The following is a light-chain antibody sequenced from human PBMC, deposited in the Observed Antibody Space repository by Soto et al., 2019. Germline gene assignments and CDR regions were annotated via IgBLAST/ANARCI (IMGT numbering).Light chain of an antibody. Sequence: QSVLTQPASVSGSLGQSITISCTGTSSDVGAYNSVSWYQQHPGKAPKLIIFEVFNRPSGASTRFSGSKSANTASLTISGLQADDEADYYCSSYTDSSTDVFGTGTKVTVL. CDR3: SSYTDSSTDV. J-gene: IGLJ1*01. V-gene: IGLV2-14*01. CDR1: SSDVGAYNS. CDR2: EVF.